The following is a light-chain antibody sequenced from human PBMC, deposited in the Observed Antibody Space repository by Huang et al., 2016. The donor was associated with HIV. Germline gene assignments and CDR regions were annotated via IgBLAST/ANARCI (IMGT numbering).Light chain of an antibody. CDR2: WAS. V-gene: IGKV4-1*01. CDR1: QSVLFSSNNKNY. J-gene: IGKJ1*01. CDR3: QQYYSSWT. Sequence: DIVMTQSPDSLAVSLGQRATINCKSSQSVLFSSNNKNYLAWYQQKPGQPPKLLIYWASTRQSGVPDRFSGSGSGTDFTPTISSLQAEDVALYYCQQYYSSWTFGQGTKVEIK.